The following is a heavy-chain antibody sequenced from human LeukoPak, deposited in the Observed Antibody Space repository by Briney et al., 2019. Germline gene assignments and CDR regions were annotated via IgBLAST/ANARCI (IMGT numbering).Heavy chain of an antibody. J-gene: IGHJ4*02. V-gene: IGHV1-2*02. Sequence: GASVKVSCKASGYTFTGYYMHWVRQAPGRGLEWMGWINPNSGGTNYAQKFQGRVTMTRDTSISTAYMELSRLRSDDTAVYYCARMLYDFWSGYWGYFDYWGQGTLVTVSS. CDR2: INPNSGGT. CDR3: ARMLYDFWSGYWGYFDY. CDR1: GYTFTGYY. D-gene: IGHD3-3*01.